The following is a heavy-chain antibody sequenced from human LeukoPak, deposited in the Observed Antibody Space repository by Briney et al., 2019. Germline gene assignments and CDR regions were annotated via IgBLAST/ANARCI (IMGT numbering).Heavy chain of an antibody. Sequence: SETLSLTCAVYGGSFSGYYWSWIRQPPGKGREWIGEINHKGNTNYNPSPKSRVTISVDTSKNQFSLKLSSVTAADTAVYYCAREAYYDSSGYYNWGQGTLVTVSS. CDR2: INHKGNT. CDR3: AREAYYDSSGYYN. J-gene: IGHJ4*02. V-gene: IGHV4-34*01. D-gene: IGHD3-22*01. CDR1: GGSFSGYY.